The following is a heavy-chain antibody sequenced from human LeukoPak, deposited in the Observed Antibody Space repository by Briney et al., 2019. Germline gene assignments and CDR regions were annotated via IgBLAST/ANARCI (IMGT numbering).Heavy chain of an antibody. CDR2: IYSSGSS. CDR3: ATRYGSGTYPRYYFDS. CDR1: GFIVSDHY. Sequence: GSLRLSCAASGFIVSDHYMDWVRQPPGKGLEWIGTIYSSGSSYYNPSLKSRLTISVDTSRNQFSLKLSSVTASDTAVYYCATRYGSGTYPRYYFDSWGQGTLVTVSS. J-gene: IGHJ4*02. V-gene: IGHV4-38-2*01. D-gene: IGHD3-10*01.